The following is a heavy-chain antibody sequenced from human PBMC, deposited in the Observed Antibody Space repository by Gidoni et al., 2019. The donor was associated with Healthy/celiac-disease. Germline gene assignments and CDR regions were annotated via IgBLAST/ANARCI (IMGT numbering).Heavy chain of an antibody. V-gene: IGHV3-48*02. Sequence: EVQLAESGGGLVQPGGSLRLSCAASGFTFSSSTMNGVRQAPGKGLEWFSYISSSSSTIYYADTVKGRFTISRDNAKNSLYLQMNSLRDEDTAVYYCARDPSDCSSTSCFPNFFDYWGQGTLVTVSS. J-gene: IGHJ4*02. CDR1: GFTFSSST. CDR2: ISSSSSTI. CDR3: ARDPSDCSSTSCFPNFFDY. D-gene: IGHD2-2*01.